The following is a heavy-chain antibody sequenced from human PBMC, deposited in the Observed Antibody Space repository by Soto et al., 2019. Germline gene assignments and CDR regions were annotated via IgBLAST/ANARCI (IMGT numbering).Heavy chain of an antibody. Sequence: PSETLSLTCTVSGGSISSYYWSWIRQPPGKGLEWIGYIYYSGSTNYNPSLKSRVTISVDTSKNQFSLKLSSVTAADTAVYYCARVKTAMTNYFDYWGQGTLVTVSS. CDR1: GGSISSYY. V-gene: IGHV4-59*01. CDR2: IYYSGST. J-gene: IGHJ4*02. CDR3: ARVKTAMTNYFDY. D-gene: IGHD5-18*01.